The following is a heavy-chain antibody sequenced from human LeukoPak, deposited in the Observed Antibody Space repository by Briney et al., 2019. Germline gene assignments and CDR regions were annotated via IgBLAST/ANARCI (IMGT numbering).Heavy chain of an antibody. CDR1: GFTFSSYA. Sequence: PGGSLRLSCAASGFTFSSYAMHWVRQAPGKGLEWVAVISYDGSNKYYADSVKGRFTISRDNSKNTLYLQMNSLRAEDTAVYYCARDARSDYDFWSGYYPYYYYGMDVWGQGTTVTVSS. J-gene: IGHJ6*02. V-gene: IGHV3-30-3*01. CDR2: ISYDGSNK. CDR3: ARDARSDYDFWSGYYPYYYYGMDV. D-gene: IGHD3-3*01.